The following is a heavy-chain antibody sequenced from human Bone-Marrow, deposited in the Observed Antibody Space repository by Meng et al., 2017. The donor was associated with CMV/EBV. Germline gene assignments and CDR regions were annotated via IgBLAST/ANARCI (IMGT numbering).Heavy chain of an antibody. J-gene: IGHJ4*02. CDR3: ARLDPWLASFDF. Sequence: ASVKVSCKASGYTFTGYYMHWVRQAPGQGLEWMGWINPNSGGTNYAQKFQGRVTMTRDTSISTAYMELSRLRSDDTAVYYCARLDPWLASFDFWGKGTLVTVSS. D-gene: IGHD3-22*01. CDR2: INPNSGGT. V-gene: IGHV1-2*02. CDR1: GYTFTGYY.